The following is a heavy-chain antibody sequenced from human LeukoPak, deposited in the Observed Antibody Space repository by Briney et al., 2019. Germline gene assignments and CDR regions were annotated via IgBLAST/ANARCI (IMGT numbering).Heavy chain of an antibody. D-gene: IGHD1-26*01. CDR3: ARGRRGRTGTFDI. V-gene: IGHV4-38-2*02. Sequence: SETLSLTCTVSGYSISSGYYWGWIRQPPGKGLEWIGSIYYSGTTYYNPSLKSRVTISVDTSKNQFSLKLSSVTAADTAVYYCARGRRGRTGTFDIWGQGTMVTVSS. CDR2: IYYSGTT. J-gene: IGHJ3*02. CDR1: GYSISSGYY.